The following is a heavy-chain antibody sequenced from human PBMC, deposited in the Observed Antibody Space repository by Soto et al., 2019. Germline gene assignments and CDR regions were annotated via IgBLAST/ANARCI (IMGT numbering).Heavy chain of an antibody. CDR3: ARGGATATTRKDRRIYYYYGMGG. D-gene: IGHD4-17*01. CDR1: GGTFSSYA. J-gene: IGHJ6*02. CDR2: IIPIFGST. V-gene: IGHV1-69*12. Sequence: QVQPVLSGAEVKKPGSSVKVSCKASGGTFSSYALSWVRQAPGQGLEWMGGIIPIFGSTNYAQKFQGRVPITADESKSTAYMEMSSLRAEDTAVYYCARGGATATTRKDRRIYYYYGMGGWGQGTTVTVSS.